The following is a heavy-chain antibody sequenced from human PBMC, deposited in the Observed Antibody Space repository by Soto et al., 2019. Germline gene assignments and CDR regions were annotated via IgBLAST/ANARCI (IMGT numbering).Heavy chain of an antibody. CDR2: IYYSGST. Sequence: SETLSLTCTVSGGSISSGGYYWSWIRQHPGKGLEWIGYIYYSGSTYYNPSLKSRVTISVDTSKNQFSLKLSSVTAADTAVYYCARDRIAAAGNFDYWGQGTLVTVSS. CDR1: GGSISSGGYY. J-gene: IGHJ4*02. CDR3: ARDRIAAAGNFDY. D-gene: IGHD6-13*01. V-gene: IGHV4-31*03.